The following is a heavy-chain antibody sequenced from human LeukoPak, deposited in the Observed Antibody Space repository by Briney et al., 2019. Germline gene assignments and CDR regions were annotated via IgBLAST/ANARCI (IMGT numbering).Heavy chain of an antibody. Sequence: SETLSLTCTVSGGSISSGDYYWSWIRQPPGKGLEWIGYIYYSGSTYYNPSLKSRVTTSVDTSKNQFSLKLSSVTAADTAVYYCARALYRSKGWFDPWGQGTLVTVSS. CDR1: GGSISSGDYY. CDR2: IYYSGST. J-gene: IGHJ5*02. V-gene: IGHV4-30-4*01. CDR3: ARALYRSKGWFDP. D-gene: IGHD2-2*01.